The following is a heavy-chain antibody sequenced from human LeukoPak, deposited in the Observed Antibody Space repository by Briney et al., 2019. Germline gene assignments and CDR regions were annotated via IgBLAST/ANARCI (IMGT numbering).Heavy chain of an antibody. D-gene: IGHD6-19*01. CDR1: GGSFSGYY. CDR2: INHSGNT. J-gene: IGHJ4*02. V-gene: IGHV4-34*01. CDR3: ARGRATYSSGWYYFDY. Sequence: PSETLSLTCAVYGGSFSGYYWSWIRQPPGKGLEWIGEINHSGNTNYNPSLKSRVTISVDTSKNQFSLKLSSVTAADTAVYYCARGRATYSSGWYYFDYWGQGTLVTVSS.